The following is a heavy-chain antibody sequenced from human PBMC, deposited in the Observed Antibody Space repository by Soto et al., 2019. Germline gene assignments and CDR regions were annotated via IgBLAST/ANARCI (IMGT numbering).Heavy chain of an antibody. V-gene: IGHV1-69*02. D-gene: IGHD2-2*02. CDR2: IIPILGIA. CDR3: AMEYCSSTSCYRDY. CDR1: GGTFSSYT. J-gene: IGHJ4*02. Sequence: QVQLVQSGAEVKKPGSSVKVSCKASGGTFSSYTISWVRQAPGQGLEWMGRIIPILGIANYAHKFQGRVTITANKSTSTGYMELSSLRSQDTAVYYCAMEYCSSTSCYRDYWGQGTLVTVSS.